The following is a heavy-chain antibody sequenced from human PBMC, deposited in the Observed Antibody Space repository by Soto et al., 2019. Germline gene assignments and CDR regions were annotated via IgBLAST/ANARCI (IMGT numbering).Heavy chain of an antibody. CDR2: IYSGGST. D-gene: IGHD6-13*01. V-gene: IGHV3-53*01. CDR1: GFTVSSNY. J-gene: IGHJ4*02. Sequence: PGGSLRLSCAASGFTVSSNYMSWVRQAPGKGLEWVSVIYSGGSTYYAGSVKGRFTISRDNSKNALYLQMNSLRAEDTAVYYCARSSNSIAAAGTGFDYWGQGTLVTVSS. CDR3: ARSSNSIAAAGTGFDY.